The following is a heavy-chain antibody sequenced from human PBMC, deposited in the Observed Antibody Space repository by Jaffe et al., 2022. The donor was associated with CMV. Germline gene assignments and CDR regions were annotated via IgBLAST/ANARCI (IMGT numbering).Heavy chain of an antibody. V-gene: IGHV4-34*01. D-gene: IGHD6-13*01. J-gene: IGHJ6*02. CDR1: GGSFSGYY. Sequence: QVQLQQWGAGLLKPSETLSLTCAVYGGSFSGYYWSWIRQPPGKGLEWIGEINHSGSTNYNPSLKSRVTISVDTSKNQFSLKLSSVTAADTAVYYCARGKGIAAAESYYYYYGMDVWGQGTTVTVSS. CDR3: ARGKGIAAAESYYYYYGMDV. CDR2: INHSGST.